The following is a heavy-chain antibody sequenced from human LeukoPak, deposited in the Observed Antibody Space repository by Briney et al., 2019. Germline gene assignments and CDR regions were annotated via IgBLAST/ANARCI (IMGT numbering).Heavy chain of an antibody. V-gene: IGHV4-39*01. CDR3: ARAARQGFTMIVVPFFYFDL. D-gene: IGHD3-22*01. CDR1: GGSISNSSYY. CDR2: MYYSGST. Sequence: SETLSLTCTVSGGSISNSSYYWGWIRQPPGKGLEWIGSMYYSGSTYYNPSLKSRATISVDTSKNQFSLKLSSVTAADTAVYYCARAARQGFTMIVVPFFYFDLWGRGTLVTVSS. J-gene: IGHJ2*01.